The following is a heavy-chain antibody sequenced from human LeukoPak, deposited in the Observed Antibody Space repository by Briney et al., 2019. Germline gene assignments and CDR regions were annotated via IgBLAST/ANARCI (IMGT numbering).Heavy chain of an antibody. V-gene: IGHV4-4*07. CDR2: IYTSGST. J-gene: IGHJ4*02. CDR1: GGSISSYY. D-gene: IGHD1-26*01. Sequence: PSETLSLTCTVSGGSISSYYWSWIRQPAGKGLEWIGRIYTSGSTNYNASLKSRVSMSVDTSKNQFSLKLSSVTAADTAVYLCARDGNVERPYDSWGQGTLVTVSP. CDR3: ARDGNVERPYDS.